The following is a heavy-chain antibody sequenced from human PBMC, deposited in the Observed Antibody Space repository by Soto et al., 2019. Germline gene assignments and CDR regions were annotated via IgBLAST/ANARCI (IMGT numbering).Heavy chain of an antibody. V-gene: IGHV3-66*01. CDR3: VKDRSRSSSWHREFDY. D-gene: IGHD6-13*01. Sequence: PGGSLRLSCAASGFTVSSNYMSWVRQAPGKGLEWVSVIYSGGSTYYADSVKGRFTISRDNSKNTLYLQMSSLRAEDTAVYYCVKDRSRSSSWHREFDYWGQGTLVTVSS. J-gene: IGHJ4*02. CDR1: GFTVSSNY. CDR2: IYSGGST.